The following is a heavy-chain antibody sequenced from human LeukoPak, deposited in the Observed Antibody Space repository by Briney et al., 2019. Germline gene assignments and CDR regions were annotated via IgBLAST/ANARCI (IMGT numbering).Heavy chain of an antibody. CDR3: ARHYYDSSGYPSMADY. V-gene: IGHV4-39*01. CDR2: IYYSGST. CDR1: GGSISSYY. J-gene: IGHJ4*02. D-gene: IGHD3-22*01. Sequence: PSETLSLTCTVSGGSISSYYWGWIRQPPGKGLEWIGSIYYSGSTYYNPSLKSRVTISVDTSKNQFSLKLSSVTAADTAVYYCARHYYDSSGYPSMADYWGQGTLVTVSS.